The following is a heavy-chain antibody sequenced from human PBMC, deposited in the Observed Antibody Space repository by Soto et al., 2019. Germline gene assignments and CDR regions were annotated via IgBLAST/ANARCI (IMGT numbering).Heavy chain of an antibody. CDR1: GFTFSSYA. D-gene: IGHD3-9*01. J-gene: IGHJ6*03. V-gene: IGHV3-23*01. Sequence: EVQLLESGGGLVQPGGSLRLSCAASGFTFSSYAMSWVRQAPGKGLEWVSAISGSGGSTYYADSVKGRFTISRDNSKNTLYLQMNSLRAEDPAVYYCAKDAILTGYYPYYYYYYMDVWGKGTTVTVSS. CDR3: AKDAILTGYYPYYYYYYMDV. CDR2: ISGSGGST.